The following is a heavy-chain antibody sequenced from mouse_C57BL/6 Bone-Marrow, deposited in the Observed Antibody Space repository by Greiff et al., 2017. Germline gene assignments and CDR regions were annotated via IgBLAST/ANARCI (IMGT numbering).Heavy chain of an antibody. V-gene: IGHV1-64*01. CDR3: ARNGYYYGSSWFAY. CDR1: GYTFTSSW. J-gene: IGHJ3*01. CDR2: IHPNSGST. D-gene: IGHD1-1*01. Sequence: VQLQQPGAELVKPGASVKLSCKASGYTFTSSWMHWVKQRPGQGLEWIGMIHPNSGSTNYNEKFKSKATLTVDKSSSTAYMQLSSLTSEDSAVYYCARNGYYYGSSWFAYWGQGTLVTVSA.